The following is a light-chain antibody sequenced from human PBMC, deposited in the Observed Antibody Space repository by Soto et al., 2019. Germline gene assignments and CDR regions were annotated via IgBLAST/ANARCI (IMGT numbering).Light chain of an antibody. CDR1: QSISSY. CDR2: AAS. J-gene: IGKJ1*01. CDR3: QQSFITPT. V-gene: IGKV1-39*01. Sequence: DIQMTQSPSSLSASVGDRVTITCRASQSISSYLNWYQQKPGKAPKLLIYAASSLQSGVPSRFSGSGSGTDFTLTISSLPPEDFATYYCQQSFITPTFGQGTKVEIK.